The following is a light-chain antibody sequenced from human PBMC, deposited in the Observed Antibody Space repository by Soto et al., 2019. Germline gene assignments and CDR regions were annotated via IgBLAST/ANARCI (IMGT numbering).Light chain of an antibody. Sequence: DIQMTQSPSTLSASIGDRVTITCRASQSISSWLAWYQQKPGKAPSLLIYMASTLEGGVPSRFSGSGSGTEFTLTISSLQPDDSATYYYQQYNSYSPLTFGGGTKVEIK. CDR1: QSISSW. V-gene: IGKV1-5*03. CDR2: MAS. J-gene: IGKJ4*01. CDR3: QQYNSYSPLT.